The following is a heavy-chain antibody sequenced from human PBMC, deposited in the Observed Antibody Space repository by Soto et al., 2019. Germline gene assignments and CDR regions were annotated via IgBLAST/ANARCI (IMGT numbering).Heavy chain of an antibody. D-gene: IGHD5-18*01. J-gene: IGHJ4*02. CDR3: ANPSRGYSYLDY. Sequence: PGGSLRLSCAASGFTFSSYAMSWVRQAPGKGLEWVSAISGSGGSTYYADSVKGRFTISRDNSKNTLYLQMNSLRAEDAAVYYCANPSRGYSYLDYWGRGTLVTVSS. V-gene: IGHV3-23*01. CDR1: GFTFSSYA. CDR2: ISGSGGST.